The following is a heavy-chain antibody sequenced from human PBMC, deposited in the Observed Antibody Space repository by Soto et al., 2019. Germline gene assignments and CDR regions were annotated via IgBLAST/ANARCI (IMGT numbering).Heavy chain of an antibody. V-gene: IGHV3-23*01. Sequence: AGSLRLSCAASRFTFNSYALIWVRQAPGKGLDWVSGISSSGGVTKYADSVKGRFTISRDNSKNTVYLQMNNLRAEDTATYYCAKEGSSYYAMDVWGQGTSVTVSS. CDR2: ISSSGGVT. J-gene: IGHJ6*02. D-gene: IGHD2-2*01. CDR3: AKEGSSYYAMDV. CDR1: RFTFNSYA.